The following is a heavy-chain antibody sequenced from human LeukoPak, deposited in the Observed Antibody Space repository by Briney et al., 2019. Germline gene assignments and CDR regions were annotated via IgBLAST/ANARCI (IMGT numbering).Heavy chain of an antibody. CDR1: GFTFDDYA. D-gene: IGHD3-10*01. Sequence: GGSLRLSCAASGFTFDDYAMHWVRQAPGKGLEWVSGISWNSGSIGYADSVKGRFTISRDNAKNSLYLQMNSLRAEDTALYYCAKSDLSGWLGELLESYFDYWGQGTLVTVSS. V-gene: IGHV3-9*01. CDR2: ISWNSGSI. CDR3: AKSDLSGWLGELLESYFDY. J-gene: IGHJ4*02.